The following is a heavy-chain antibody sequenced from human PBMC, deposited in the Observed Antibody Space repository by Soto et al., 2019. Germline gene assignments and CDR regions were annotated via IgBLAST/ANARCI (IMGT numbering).Heavy chain of an antibody. CDR3: ARVEAWAGSTYNWNDDDAFDI. D-gene: IGHD1-1*01. CDR2: TYYRSKWYN. CDR1: GDSVSSNSAA. J-gene: IGHJ3*02. V-gene: IGHV6-1*01. Sequence: QVQLQQSGPGLVKPSQTLSLTCAISGDSVSSNSAAWNWIRQSPSRGLEWLGRTYYRSKWYNDYAVSVKSRITINPDTSKNQFSLQLNSVTPEDTAVYYCARVEAWAGSTYNWNDDDAFDIWGQGTMVTVSS.